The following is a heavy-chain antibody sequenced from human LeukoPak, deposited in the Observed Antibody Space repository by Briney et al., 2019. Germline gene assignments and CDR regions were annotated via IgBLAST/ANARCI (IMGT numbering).Heavy chain of an antibody. V-gene: IGHV1-69*04. CDR2: IIPILGIA. CDR3: LSQPYYYGSGSYYADIDY. D-gene: IGHD3-10*01. CDR1: GGTFSSYA. Sequence: GASVKVSCKASGGTFSSYAISWVRQAPGQGLEWMGRIIPILGIANYAQKFQGRVTITADKSTSTAYMELSSLRSEDTAVYYCLSQPYYYGSGSYYADIDYWGQGTLVTVSS. J-gene: IGHJ4*02.